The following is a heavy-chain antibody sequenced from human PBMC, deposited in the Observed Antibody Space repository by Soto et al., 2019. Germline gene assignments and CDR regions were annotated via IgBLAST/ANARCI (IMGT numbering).Heavy chain of an antibody. V-gene: IGHV3-7*01. D-gene: IGHD3-22*01. CDR2: IKQDGSEK. Sequence: PGGSLRLSCAASGFTFSSYWMSWVRQAPGKGLEWVANIKQDGSEKYYVDSVKGRFTISRDNAKNSLYLQMNSLRAEDTAVYYCAALVGGYHPSLNNWFDSWGQGTLVTVSS. CDR3: AALVGGYHPSLNNWFDS. J-gene: IGHJ5*01. CDR1: GFTFSSYW.